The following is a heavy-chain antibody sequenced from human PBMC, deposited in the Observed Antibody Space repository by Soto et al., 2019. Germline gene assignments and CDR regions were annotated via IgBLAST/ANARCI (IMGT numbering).Heavy chain of an antibody. CDR1: GYTFTSYY. CDR2: INPGGGSA. D-gene: IGHD1-1*01. Sequence: QVQLMQSGAEVKMPGASVKVSCKASGYTFTSYYIHWVRQAPGQGLEWMGIINPGGGSASYAREFQGRVALTRDTSTSTVYMEVSSLTSEDTAVYYCARDTNFRLTFHYYGMDVWGQGTTVTVSS. CDR3: ARDTNFRLTFHYYGMDV. J-gene: IGHJ6*02. V-gene: IGHV1-46*01.